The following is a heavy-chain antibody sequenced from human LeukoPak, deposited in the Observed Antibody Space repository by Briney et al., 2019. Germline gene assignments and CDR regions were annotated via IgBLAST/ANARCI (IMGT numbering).Heavy chain of an antibody. D-gene: IGHD6-6*01. J-gene: IGHJ3*02. CDR3: ARARGFSSSSDAFDI. V-gene: IGHV3-21*01. CDR2: ISTSSNYI. CDR1: GFTFSSYG. Sequence: GGSLRLSCAASGFTFSSYGMNWVRQAPGEGLEWVSSISTSSNYIYYADSVKGRFTISRDNAKDSLFLQMNSLRADDTALYYCARARGFSSSSDAFDIWGLGTVVTVSS.